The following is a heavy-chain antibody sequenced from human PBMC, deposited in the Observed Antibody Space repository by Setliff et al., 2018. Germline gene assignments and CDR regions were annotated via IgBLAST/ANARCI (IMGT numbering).Heavy chain of an antibody. CDR2: IYTSGST. CDR1: GGSISSYY. V-gene: IGHV4-4*07. CDR3: ARVGMYYNFWSGYYTYYYYYYMDV. D-gene: IGHD3-3*01. Sequence: SETLSLTCTVSGGSISSYYWSWIRQPAGKGLEWIGRIYTSGSTNYSPSLKSRVTMSVDTSKNQFSLKLSSVTAADTAVYYCARVGMYYNFWSGYYTYYYYYYMDVWGKGTTVTVSS. J-gene: IGHJ6*03.